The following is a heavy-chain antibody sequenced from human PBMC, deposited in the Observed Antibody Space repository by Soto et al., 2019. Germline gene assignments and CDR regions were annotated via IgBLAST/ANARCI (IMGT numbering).Heavy chain of an antibody. V-gene: IGHV4-31*03. CDR2: IYYSGST. CDR1: GGSISSGGYY. Sequence: SETLSLTCTVSGGSISSGGYYWSWIRQHPGKGLEWIGYIYYSGSTYHNPSLKSRVTISVDTSKNQFSLKLSSVTAADTAVYYCARLPTMVRGVYYYGMDVWGQGTTVTVCS. CDR3: ARLPTMVRGVYYYGMDV. J-gene: IGHJ6*02. D-gene: IGHD3-10*01.